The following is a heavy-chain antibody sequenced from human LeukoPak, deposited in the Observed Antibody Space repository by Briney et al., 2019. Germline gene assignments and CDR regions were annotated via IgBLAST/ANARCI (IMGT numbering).Heavy chain of an antibody. J-gene: IGHJ6*03. Sequence: SETLSLTCTVSGDSISSSNYYWGWTRQPPGKGLEWIGTIYYSGSTYYNPSVKSRVTISLDTSKNQFSLKLSSVTAADTAGYYCARVRRTYYYYMDVWGKGTTVTVSS. CDR1: GDSISSSNYY. V-gene: IGHV4-39*07. CDR3: ARVRRTYYYYMDV. CDR2: IYYSGST.